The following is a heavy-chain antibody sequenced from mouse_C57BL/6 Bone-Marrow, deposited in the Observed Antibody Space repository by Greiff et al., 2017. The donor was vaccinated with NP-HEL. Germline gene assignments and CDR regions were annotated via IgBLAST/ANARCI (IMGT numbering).Heavy chain of an antibody. CDR1: GFNIKDDY. Sequence: EVKLQQSGAELVRPGASVKLSCTASGFNIKDDYMHWVKQRPEQGLEWIGWIDPENGDTEYASKFQGKATITADTSSNTAYLQLSSLTSEDTAVYYCTRYYYDYDVDYWGQGTTLTVSS. D-gene: IGHD2-4*01. CDR3: TRYYYDYDVDY. V-gene: IGHV14-4*01. CDR2: IDPENGDT. J-gene: IGHJ2*01.